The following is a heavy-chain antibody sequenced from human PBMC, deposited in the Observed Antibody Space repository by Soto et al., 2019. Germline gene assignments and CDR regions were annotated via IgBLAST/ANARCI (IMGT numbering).Heavy chain of an antibody. CDR1: GWSFSGYY. CDR3: ARAPARDKGWFDP. Sequence: SETLGLSCAVYGWSFSGYYWSWIRPTPGKGLEWIGYIYHSGSTYYNPSLKSRVTISVDRSKNQFSLKLSSVTAADTAVYYCARAPARDKGWFDPWGQGTLVTVSS. V-gene: IGHV4-34*01. J-gene: IGHJ5*02. CDR2: IYHSGST.